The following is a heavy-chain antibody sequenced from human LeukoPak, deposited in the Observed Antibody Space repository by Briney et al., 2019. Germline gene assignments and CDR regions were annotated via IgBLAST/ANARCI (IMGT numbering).Heavy chain of an antibody. CDR3: ARHRVLYSSPAPFDP. V-gene: IGHV4-59*08. CDR1: GGSINSYY. J-gene: IGHJ5*02. CDR2: IYYIGST. D-gene: IGHD6-13*01. Sequence: SETLSLTCTVSGGSINSYYWSWIRQPPGKGLEWIGYIYYIGSTNYNPSLKSRVTISVDTSKNQFSPKLSSVTAADTAVYYCARHRVLYSSPAPFDPWGQGTLVTVSS.